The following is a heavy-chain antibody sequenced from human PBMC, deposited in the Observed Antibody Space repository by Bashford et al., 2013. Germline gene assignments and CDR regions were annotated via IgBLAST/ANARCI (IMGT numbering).Heavy chain of an antibody. J-gene: IGHJ4*02. V-gene: IGHV4-61*01. CDR2: IYYSGST. CDR1: GGSVSSGSYY. CDR3: ARDRGSGSYSYFDY. Sequence: SETLSLTCTVSGGSVSSGSYYWSWIRQPPGKGLEWIGYIYYSGSTNYNPSLKSRVTISVDTSKNQFSLKLSSVTAADTAVYYCARDRGSGSYSYFDYWGQGTLVTVSS. D-gene: IGHD3-10*01.